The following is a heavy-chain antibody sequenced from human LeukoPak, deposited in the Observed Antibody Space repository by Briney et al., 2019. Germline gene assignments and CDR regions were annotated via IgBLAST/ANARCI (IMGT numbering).Heavy chain of an antibody. CDR2: ISSIGGKM. CDR3: ARALEADY. Sequence: GGTLRLSCAGSGFAISSYTMNWVRLAPGKGLECVSSISSIGGKMYYADSLKGRFTVYRDNAKNSLYLQMNSQRAEDTAVYYCARALEADYWGQGTQVTVSS. CDR1: GFAISSYT. V-gene: IGHV3-21*01. J-gene: IGHJ4*02.